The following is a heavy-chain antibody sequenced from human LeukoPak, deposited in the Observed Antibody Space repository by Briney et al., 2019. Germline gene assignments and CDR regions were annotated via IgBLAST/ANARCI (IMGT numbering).Heavy chain of an antibody. J-gene: IGHJ4*02. Sequence: GGSLRLSCAASGFTFSTYGMHWVRQAPGKGLEWVAVISYDGSHKYYADSMKGRFTISRDNAKNSLYLQMNSLRAEDTAVYYCARDSSSFAFGVFDYWGQGTLVTVSS. V-gene: IGHV3-30*03. D-gene: IGHD6-13*01. CDR1: GFTFSTYG. CDR3: ARDSSSFAFGVFDY. CDR2: ISYDGSHK.